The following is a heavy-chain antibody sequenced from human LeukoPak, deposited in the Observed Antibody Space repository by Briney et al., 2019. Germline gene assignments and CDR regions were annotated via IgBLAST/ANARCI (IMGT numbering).Heavy chain of an antibody. V-gene: IGHV4-61*01. J-gene: IGHJ4*02. Sequence: SETLSLTCSVSGGSVSSHNYYWSWIRQPPGKGLEWIGFISYTGTTNYNPSLQGRLTMSVDTSKNQFSLKLSSVTAADTAVYYCARGWLSFGEHFDYWGQGTLVTVSS. CDR2: ISYTGTT. CDR3: ARGWLSFGEHFDY. D-gene: IGHD3-10*01. CDR1: GGSVSSHNYY.